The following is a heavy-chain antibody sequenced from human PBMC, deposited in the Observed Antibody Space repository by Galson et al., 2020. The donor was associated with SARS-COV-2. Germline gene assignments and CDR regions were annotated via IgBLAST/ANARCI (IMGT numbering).Heavy chain of an antibody. J-gene: IGHJ4*02. V-gene: IGHV3-7*01. CDR3: VRGWFDY. CDR2: IIHAGSEK. D-gene: IGHD6-19*01. Sequence: GGSLRLSCAASGFTFSDYWMSWVRQAPGKGLEWVANIIHAGSEKYYVDSVKRRFTISRDNAKNSLSLQMSSLRAEDTAVYYCVRGWFDYWGQGTLVTVSS. CDR1: GFTFSDYW.